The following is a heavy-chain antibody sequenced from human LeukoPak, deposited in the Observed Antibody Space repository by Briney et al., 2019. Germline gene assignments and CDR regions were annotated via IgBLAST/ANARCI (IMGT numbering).Heavy chain of an antibody. CDR1: GYTLTSYG. CDR3: AREHSMGYFDY. J-gene: IGHJ4*02. Sequence: ASVKVSCKASGYTLTSYGISWVRQAPGQGLEWMGWISAYNGNTSYAQKLQGRVTMTTDTSTSTAYMELRSLRSDDTAVYYCAREHSMGYFDYWGQGTLVTVSS. D-gene: IGHD4-11*01. CDR2: ISAYNGNT. V-gene: IGHV1-18*01.